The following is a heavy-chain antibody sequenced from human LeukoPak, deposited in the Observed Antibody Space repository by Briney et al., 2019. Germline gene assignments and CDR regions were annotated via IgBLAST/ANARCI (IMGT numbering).Heavy chain of an antibody. D-gene: IGHD3-3*01. CDR1: GFTFTTYW. J-gene: IGHJ4*02. Sequence: GGSLRLSCAASGFTFTTYWMRWVRQAPGKGLEWVAQIKQDGSEEYSVDSVKGRFTISRDNAKNSLYLQMNSLRVDDTAVYYCARVARGYPDSWGQGTLVTVSS. CDR2: IKQDGSEE. CDR3: ARVARGYPDS. V-gene: IGHV3-7*04.